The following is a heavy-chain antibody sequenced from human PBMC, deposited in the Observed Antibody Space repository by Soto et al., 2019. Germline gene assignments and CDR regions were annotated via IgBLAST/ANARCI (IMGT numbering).Heavy chain of an antibody. J-gene: IGHJ6*02. CDR1: GYSFTIYC. V-gene: IGHV5-51*01. CDR2: IYPGDSDT. D-gene: IGHD3-10*01. CDR3: ARHSGSYYYYGMDV. Sequence: GESLKISCNGSGYSFTIYCIGLVLQMPGKGLEWMGIIYPGDSDTRYSPSFQGQVTISADKSISTAYLQWSSLKASDTAMYYCARHSGSYYYYGMDVWGQGTTVTVSS.